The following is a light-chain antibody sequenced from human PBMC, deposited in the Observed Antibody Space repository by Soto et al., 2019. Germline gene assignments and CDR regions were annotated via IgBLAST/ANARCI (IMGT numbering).Light chain of an antibody. J-gene: IGKJ2*01. CDR1: QSVGSD. V-gene: IGKV3-15*01. CDR3: QQYNNWPPYT. Sequence: EIVMTQSPATLSVSPGERATLSCRASQSVGSDLAWYQQRPGQAHRLVIFGASTRAAGIPSRFSGSGSGTEFTLTIGSLQSEDLAVYYCQQYNNWPPYTFGQGTKLEIK. CDR2: GAS.